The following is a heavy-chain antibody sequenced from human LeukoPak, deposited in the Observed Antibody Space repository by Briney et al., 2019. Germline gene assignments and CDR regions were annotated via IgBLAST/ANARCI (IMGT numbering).Heavy chain of an antibody. CDR3: ARDDHYNYYYMDV. J-gene: IGHJ6*03. Sequence: GGSLRLSCAASGFIFSTYSMNWVRQAPGKGLEWVSYISSSSSTIYYADSVKGRFTISRDNAENSLYLQMNSLGAEDAAVYYCARDDHYNYYYMDVWGKGTTVTVSS. CDR2: ISSSSSTI. V-gene: IGHV3-48*01. CDR1: GFIFSTYS.